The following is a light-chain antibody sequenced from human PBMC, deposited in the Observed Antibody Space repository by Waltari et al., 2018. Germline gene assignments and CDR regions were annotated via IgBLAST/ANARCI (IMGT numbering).Light chain of an antibody. CDR2: VDNDGSR. Sequence: QLVLTQSPSASASLGASVKLTCTLSSGHNNYAIAWHQQQPAKGPRFLMKVDNDGSRTKGDGIPNRFSGSTSGAERYLTISSLQSEDEADYYCQTWDSGIWVFGGGTKLTVL. V-gene: IGLV4-69*01. J-gene: IGLJ3*02. CDR1: SGHNNYA. CDR3: QTWDSGIWV.